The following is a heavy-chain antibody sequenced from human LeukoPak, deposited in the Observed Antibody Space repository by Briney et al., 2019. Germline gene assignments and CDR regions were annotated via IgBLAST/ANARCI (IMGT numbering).Heavy chain of an antibody. D-gene: IGHD2-15*01. J-gene: IGHJ5*02. Sequence: ASVKVSCKASGGTFSNYAISWVRQAPGQGLEWMGGIIPIFGTANYAQKFQGRVTITADKSTSTAYMELSSLRSEDTAVYYCARDYGCSGGSCYTRTDLSFDPWGQGTLVTVSS. V-gene: IGHV1-69*06. CDR3: ARDYGCSGGSCYTRTDLSFDP. CDR2: IIPIFGTA. CDR1: GGTFSNYA.